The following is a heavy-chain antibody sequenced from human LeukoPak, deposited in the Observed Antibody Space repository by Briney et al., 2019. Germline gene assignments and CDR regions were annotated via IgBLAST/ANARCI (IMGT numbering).Heavy chain of an antibody. J-gene: IGHJ6*03. V-gene: IGHV3-23*01. CDR2: MSGSAGNT. Sequence: PGGSLRLSCAASGFTFSSEAMTWVRQAPGKGLEWVSAMSGSAGNTYYADSVKGRFTISRDNSKNTLYLQMNSLRAEDTAVYYCARRYSSSWSYYYYYYMDVWGKGTTVTVSS. D-gene: IGHD6-13*01. CDR3: ARRYSSSWSYYYYYYMDV. CDR1: GFTFSSEA.